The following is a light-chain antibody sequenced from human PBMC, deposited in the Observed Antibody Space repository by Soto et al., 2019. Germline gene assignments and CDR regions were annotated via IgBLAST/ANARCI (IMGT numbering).Light chain of an antibody. J-gene: IGLJ1*01. CDR3: CSYAGSGTYV. CDR2: EVT. CDR1: SSDFGSYNL. V-gene: IGLV2-23*02. Sequence: QSVLTQPASVSGSPGQSITISCTGTSSDFGSYNLVTWYQQHPGKAPKLMIYEVTKRPSGVSNRFSGSKSGNTASLTISGLQAEDEADYYCCSYAGSGTYVFGTGTKVTVL.